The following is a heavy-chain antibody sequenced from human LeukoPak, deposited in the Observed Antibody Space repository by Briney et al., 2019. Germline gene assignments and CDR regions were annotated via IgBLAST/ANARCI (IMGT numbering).Heavy chain of an antibody. Sequence: GGSLRLSCAASGFTFSSYGIHWVRQAPGKGLEGVTFIRYDGSNKYYAASVKGRFTISRDNAKNSLYLQMNSLRAEDTAVYYCAELGITMIGGVWGKGTTVTISS. J-gene: IGHJ6*04. CDR3: AELGITMIGGV. CDR2: IRYDGSNK. CDR1: GFTFSSYG. V-gene: IGHV3-30*02. D-gene: IGHD3-10*02.